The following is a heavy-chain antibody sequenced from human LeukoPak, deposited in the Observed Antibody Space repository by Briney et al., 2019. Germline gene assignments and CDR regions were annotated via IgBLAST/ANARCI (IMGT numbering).Heavy chain of an antibody. CDR3: ARVNYKRDDY. J-gene: IGHJ4*02. CDR1: RFTFSSYW. Sequence: GGSLRLSCAASRFTFSSYWMHWARQAPGKGLVWVSRINSDGSSTSYADSVMGRFTISRDNAKNTLYLQMNSLRAEDTAVYYCARVNYKRDDYWGQGTLVTVSS. CDR2: INSDGSST. D-gene: IGHD5-24*01. V-gene: IGHV3-74*01.